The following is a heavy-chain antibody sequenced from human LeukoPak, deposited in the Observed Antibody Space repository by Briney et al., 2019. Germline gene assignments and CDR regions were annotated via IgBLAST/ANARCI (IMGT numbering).Heavy chain of an antibody. CDR1: GGTFSSYA. D-gene: IGHD6-19*01. CDR3: ARGSYSSGWLSY. V-gene: IGHV1-69*05. J-gene: IGHJ4*02. CDR2: IIPIFGTA. Sequence: ASVKVSCKASGGTFSSYAISWVRQAPGQGLEWMGRIIPIFGTANYAQKFQGRVTITTDESTSTAYMELSSLRSEDTAVYYCARGSYSSGWLSYWGQGTLVTVSS.